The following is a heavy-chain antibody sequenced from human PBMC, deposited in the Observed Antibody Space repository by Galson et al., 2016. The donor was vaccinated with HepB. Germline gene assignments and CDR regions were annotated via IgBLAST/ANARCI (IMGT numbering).Heavy chain of an antibody. D-gene: IGHD2-2*01. J-gene: IGHJ5*02. CDR1: GFTISSYG. CDR3: ARDRFCSNTRCYGWLDP. CDR2: IWHDGSNK. V-gene: IGHV3-33*08. Sequence: SLRLSCAASGFTISSYGIHWVRQVPGKALEWVALIWHDGSNKFYADSVKGRFTTSRDNSKNTLYLQMNNLTVEDTAVYYCARDRFCSNTRCYGWLDPWGQGTLVTVSS.